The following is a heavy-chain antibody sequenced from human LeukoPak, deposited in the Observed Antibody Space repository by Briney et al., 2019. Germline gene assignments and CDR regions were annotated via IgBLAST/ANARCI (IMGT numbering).Heavy chain of an antibody. V-gene: IGHV1-2*02. CDR1: GYTFAGYY. J-gene: IGHJ4*02. CDR3: ARATPPTGTIGY. D-gene: IGHD1/OR15-1a*01. Sequence: ASVKVSCKASGYTFAGYYMHWVRQAPGQGLERMGWINPNSGGTNYAQKFQGRVTMTRDTSISTAYMELSRLRSDDTAVYYCARATPPTGTIGYWGQGTLVTVPS. CDR2: INPNSGGT.